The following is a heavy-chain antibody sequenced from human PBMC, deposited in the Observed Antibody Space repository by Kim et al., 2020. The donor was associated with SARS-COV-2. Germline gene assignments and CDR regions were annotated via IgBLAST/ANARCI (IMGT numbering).Heavy chain of an antibody. J-gene: IGHJ6*02. Sequence: GGSLRLSCAASGFTFSDYYMSWIRQAPGKGLEWVSYISSSSSYTNYADSVKGRFTISRDNAKNSLYLQMNSLRAEDTAVYYCARDLQREEWGVWFGWLSGNYYYYGMDVWGQGTTVTVSS. D-gene: IGHD3-10*01. CDR2: ISSSSSYT. V-gene: IGHV3-11*05. CDR3: ARDLQREEWGVWFGWLSGNYYYYGMDV. CDR1: GFTFSDYY.